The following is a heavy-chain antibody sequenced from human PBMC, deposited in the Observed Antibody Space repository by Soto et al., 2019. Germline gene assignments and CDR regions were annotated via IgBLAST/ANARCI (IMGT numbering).Heavy chain of an antibody. J-gene: IGHJ6*02. CDR3: ARDPGIVVVPAAKGSGMDV. Sequence: EVQLVESGGGLVKPGGSLRLSCAASGFTFSSYSMNWVRQAPGKGLEWVSSISSSSSYIYYADSVKGRFTISRDNAKNSLYLQMNSLRAEDTAVYYCARDPGIVVVPAAKGSGMDVWGQGTTVTVSS. V-gene: IGHV3-21*01. CDR2: ISSSSSYI. D-gene: IGHD2-2*01. CDR1: GFTFSSYS.